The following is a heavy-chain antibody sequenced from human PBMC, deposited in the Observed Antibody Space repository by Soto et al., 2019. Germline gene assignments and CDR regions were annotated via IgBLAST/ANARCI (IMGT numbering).Heavy chain of an antibody. CDR2: INPMLGVA. D-gene: IGHD2-2*01. Sequence: SVKVSCKASGGSFSSLVISWLRQAPEQGPEWMGGINPMLGVANFAQKFQDRVTITADESTTTAYMELSSLRSEDTAVYYCARGPAQFDPWGQGTLVTVSS. V-gene: IGHV1-69*10. CDR1: GGSFSSLV. J-gene: IGHJ5*02. CDR3: ARGPAQFDP.